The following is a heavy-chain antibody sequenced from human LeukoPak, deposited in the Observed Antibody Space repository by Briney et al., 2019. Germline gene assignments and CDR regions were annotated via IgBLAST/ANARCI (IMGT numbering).Heavy chain of an antibody. CDR3: ARVRRYSQYESSGYYADS. D-gene: IGHD3-22*01. J-gene: IGHJ5*01. Sequence: GGSLRLSCVGSGFMFNSYGMHWVRQSPGKGLQWVAAITYDGSTRYHADSVKGRFTISRDNSKDTLYLQMNSLKIEDTATYYCARVRRYSQYESSGYYADSWGQGTLVTVSS. V-gene: IGHV3-30*03. CDR1: GFMFNSYG. CDR2: ITYDGSTR.